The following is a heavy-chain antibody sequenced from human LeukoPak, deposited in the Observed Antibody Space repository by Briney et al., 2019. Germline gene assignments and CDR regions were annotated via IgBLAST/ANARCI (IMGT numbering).Heavy chain of an antibody. D-gene: IGHD2-15*01. Sequence: PGGSLRLSCAASGFSVSTYSLKWVRQAPGKGLEWVSSISDSSEFIYYGASVQGRFTISRDNAKNSMSLQMNSLRAEDTAVYYCANREIFWGQGTLVTVSS. V-gene: IGHV3-21*04. CDR2: ISDSSEFI. J-gene: IGHJ4*02. CDR1: GFSVSTYS. CDR3: ANREIF.